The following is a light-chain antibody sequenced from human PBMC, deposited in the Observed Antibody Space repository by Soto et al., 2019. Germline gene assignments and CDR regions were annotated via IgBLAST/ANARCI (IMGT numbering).Light chain of an antibody. CDR3: QQYNSYPRT. CDR1: PSISSW. V-gene: IGKV1-5*03. J-gene: IGKJ1*01. CDR2: KAS. Sequence: DIQLTQSPSTLSASVGDRVTITCRASPSISSWLAWYQQKPGKAPKLLLYKASSLESGVPSRFSGSGSGTEFTLTISSLQPDDFATYYGQQYNSYPRTFGQGTKVEIK.